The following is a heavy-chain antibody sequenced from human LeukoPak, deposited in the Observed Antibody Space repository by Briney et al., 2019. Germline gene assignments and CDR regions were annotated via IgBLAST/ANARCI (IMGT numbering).Heavy chain of an antibody. Sequence: PGGSLRLSCAASGLTFDDYAMHWVRQAPGKGLEWVSGISWNSGSIGYADSVKGRFTISRDNAKNSLYLQMNSLRAEDTALYYCAKGNSSSWYCNFDYWGQGTLVTVSS. V-gene: IGHV3-9*01. D-gene: IGHD6-13*01. CDR1: GLTFDDYA. CDR3: AKGNSSSWYCNFDY. J-gene: IGHJ4*02. CDR2: ISWNSGSI.